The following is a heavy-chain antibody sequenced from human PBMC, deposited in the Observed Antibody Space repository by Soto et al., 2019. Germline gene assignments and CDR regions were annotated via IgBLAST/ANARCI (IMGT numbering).Heavy chain of an antibody. V-gene: IGHV1-18*01. D-gene: IGHD2-2*01. Sequence: ASVKVSCMASVYTFTSYGISWVRQAPGQGREWMGWISAYNGNTNYAQNFQDRVTITRDMSTSTAYMELSSLRSEDTAVYYCAADLSTGYYYYYYGMDVWGQGTTVTVSS. CDR1: VYTFTSYG. J-gene: IGHJ6*02. CDR3: AADLSTGYYYYYYGMDV. CDR2: ISAYNGNT.